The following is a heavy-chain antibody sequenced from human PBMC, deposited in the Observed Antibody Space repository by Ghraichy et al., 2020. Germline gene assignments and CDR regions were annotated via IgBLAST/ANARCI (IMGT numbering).Heavy chain of an antibody. D-gene: IGHD6-13*01. V-gene: IGHV3-23*01. CDR1: GFTFSTYT. CDR3: AKAGSISYYDY. CDR2: ISSTGDRT. J-gene: IGHJ4*02. Sequence: GGSLRLSCAASGFTFSTYTMAWVRQAPGKGLEWVSDISSTGDRTYYTDSVKGRFTTSRDNSRNTLSLQMDSLRVEDTALYYCAKAGSISYYDYWGQGTLVTVSS.